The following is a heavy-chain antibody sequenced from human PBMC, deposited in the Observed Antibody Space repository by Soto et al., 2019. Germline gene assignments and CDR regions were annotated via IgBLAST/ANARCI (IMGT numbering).Heavy chain of an antibody. CDR2: INHSGSP. CDR3: AREHRYSSGWYRSYYYYGMDV. CDR1: GGSFIGYY. D-gene: IGHD6-19*01. Sequence: SENLSLTCTDYGGSFIGYYWSWIRQPPGKWLEWIREINHSGSPHYNPSLKSRVTISVETPKNQFSLQLSSVTAADTAVYYCAREHRYSSGWYRSYYYYGMDVWGQGTTV. J-gene: IGHJ6*02. V-gene: IGHV4-34*01.